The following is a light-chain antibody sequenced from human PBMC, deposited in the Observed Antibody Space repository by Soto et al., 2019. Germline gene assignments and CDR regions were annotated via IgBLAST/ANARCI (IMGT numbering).Light chain of an antibody. V-gene: IGKV3-11*01. CDR2: DAS. CDR1: QSVSSS. Sequence: EIVMTRSHATLSGPPVEKPQPYVMASQSVSSSLAWYQQKPGQAPRLLIYDASYRATGIPARFSGSGSGTDFTLTISSLEPEDFAVYYCQQGSNWPLNCGGGTKGDI. CDR3: QQGSNWPLN. J-gene: IGKJ4*01.